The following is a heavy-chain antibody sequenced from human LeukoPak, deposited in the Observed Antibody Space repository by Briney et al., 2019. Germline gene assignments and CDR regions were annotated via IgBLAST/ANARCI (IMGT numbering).Heavy chain of an antibody. CDR3: ARADYEGFDY. CDR2: INSNGDEI. CDR1: GFTFSTYA. D-gene: IGHD3-22*01. J-gene: IGHJ4*02. Sequence: PGGSLRLSCAASGFTFSTYAMTWVRQAPGKGLEWVSGINSNGDEIYYADSVKGRFTISRDNSKNTLYLQMNSLRAEDTAVYYCARADYEGFDYWGQGTLVTVSP. V-gene: IGHV3-23*01.